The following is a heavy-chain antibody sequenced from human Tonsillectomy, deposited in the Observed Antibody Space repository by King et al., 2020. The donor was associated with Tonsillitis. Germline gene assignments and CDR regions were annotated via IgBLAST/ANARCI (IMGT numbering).Heavy chain of an antibody. J-gene: IGHJ5*02. V-gene: IGHV3-66*01. D-gene: IGHD2-2*01. Sequence: QLVQSGGGLVQPGGSLRLSCAASGFTVSDNYIGWVRQAPGKGLEWVSVIYSGGSTYYADSVKDRFTISRDISKNTVYLRMTSLRAEDTAVYYCARDGPQMPLTSPWGQGTLVTVSS. CDR1: GFTVSDNY. CDR3: ARDGPQMPLTSP. CDR2: IYSGGST.